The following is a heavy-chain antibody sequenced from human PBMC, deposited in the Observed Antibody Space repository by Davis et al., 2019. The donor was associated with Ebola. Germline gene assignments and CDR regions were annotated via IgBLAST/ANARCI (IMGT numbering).Heavy chain of an antibody. V-gene: IGHV1-46*01. J-gene: IGHJ4*02. CDR3: VRDLRGWGDFYY. Sequence: ASVKVSCKASGYTLVSYYAHWVRQAPGQGLEWMGIINPSGGTTTYAQKFQGRVTMTRDTSTNTLYMELSSLTSGDTAVYYCVRDLRGWGDFYYWGQGTLVTVSS. D-gene: IGHD3-10*01. CDR2: INPSGGTT. CDR1: GYTLVSYY.